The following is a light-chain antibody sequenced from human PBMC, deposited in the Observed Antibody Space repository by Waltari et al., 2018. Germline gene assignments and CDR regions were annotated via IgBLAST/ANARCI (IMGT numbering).Light chain of an antibody. Sequence: VIWMTQSPSLLSASPGDRVTLTCWMSQGICTYLAWYQQKPGRAPDLLIYGASILHSGVPSRFSGSGSGTDFTLTISSMQPEDFVTYYCQQSYSTPRTFGQGTRLEIK. V-gene: IGKV1D-8*03. CDR2: GAS. J-gene: IGKJ2*01. CDR1: QGICTY. CDR3: QQSYSTPRT.